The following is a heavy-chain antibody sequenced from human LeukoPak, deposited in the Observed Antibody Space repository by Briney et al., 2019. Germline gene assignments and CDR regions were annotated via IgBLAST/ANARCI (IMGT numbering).Heavy chain of an antibody. CDR3: ARAPNDYGDEIDY. CDR2: IYENGGTT. V-gene: IGHV3-23*01. J-gene: IGHJ4*02. CDR1: GFTFRSHA. Sequence: GGSLRLSCIGSGFTFRSHAMSWVRQAPEKGLEFVSGIYENGGTTYYADSVKGRFTISRGNSENTLYLQMNSLRAEDTAVYYCARAPNDYGDEIDYWGQGTLVTVSS. D-gene: IGHD4-17*01.